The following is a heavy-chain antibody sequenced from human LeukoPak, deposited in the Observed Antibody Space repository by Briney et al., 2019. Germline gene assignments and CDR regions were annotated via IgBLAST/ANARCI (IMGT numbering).Heavy chain of an antibody. CDR3: ARDNGGHVPYYFDY. D-gene: IGHD2-8*01. CDR2: ISACNGDT. J-gene: IGHJ4*02. Sequence: ASVKVSCKASGYTFTSYGISWVRQAPGQGLEWMGWISACNGDTNYAQKLQGRVTMTTDTSTSTAYMELRSLRSDDTAVYYCARDNGGHVPYYFDYWGQGTLVTVSS. CDR1: GYTFTSYG. V-gene: IGHV1-18*04.